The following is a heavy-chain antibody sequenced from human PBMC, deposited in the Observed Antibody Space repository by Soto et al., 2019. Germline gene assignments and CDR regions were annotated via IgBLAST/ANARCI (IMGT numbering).Heavy chain of an antibody. CDR3: ARDYEYSYGYIDY. CDR2: ISSSSSYI. V-gene: IGHV3-21*01. D-gene: IGHD5-18*01. CDR1: GFTFSSYS. Sequence: PGGSLRLSCAASGFTFSSYSMNWVRQAPGKGLEWVSSISSSSSYIYYADSVKGRFTISRDNAKNSLYLQMNSLRAEDTAVYYCARDYEYSYGYIDYWGQGTLVTVSS. J-gene: IGHJ4*02.